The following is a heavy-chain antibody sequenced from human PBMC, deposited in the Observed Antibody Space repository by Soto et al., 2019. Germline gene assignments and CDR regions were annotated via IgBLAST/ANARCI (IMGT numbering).Heavy chain of an antibody. CDR2: IYYSGST. Sequence: QVQLQESGPGLVKPSETLSLTCTVSGGSISSYYWSWIRQPPGKGLECIGYIYYSGSTNYNPSLKSRVTISVDTSKNQFSLKLSSVTAADTAVYYCARDSTEWFDPWGQGTLVTVSS. CDR1: GGSISSYY. V-gene: IGHV4-59*01. CDR3: ARDSTEWFDP. J-gene: IGHJ5*02.